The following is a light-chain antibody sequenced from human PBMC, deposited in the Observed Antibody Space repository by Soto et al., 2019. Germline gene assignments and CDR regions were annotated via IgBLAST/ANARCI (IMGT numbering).Light chain of an antibody. CDR3: QQYSHCRP. CDR1: QSIDSD. J-gene: IGKJ1*01. Sequence: EIVMTQSPANVSVFPGERATLSCRASQSIDSDLALYQQKPGHVPRLLIYGPSTMATGVPARFSGSGSGPDFTLTIISLQSDNFAVYYCQQYSHCRPFGPGTNVAIK. CDR2: GPS. V-gene: IGKV3-15*01.